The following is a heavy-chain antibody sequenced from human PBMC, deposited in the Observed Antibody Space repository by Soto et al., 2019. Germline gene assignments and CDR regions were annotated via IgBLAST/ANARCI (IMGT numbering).Heavy chain of an antibody. CDR2: MNHFGGT. V-gene: IGHV4-39*01. J-gene: IGHJ3*02. D-gene: IGHD3-3*01. Sequence: SETLSLTCSVSGGSMTSGDFYWAWIRQPPGKGLEWPASMNHFGGTHYNPSLRGRLTISVDASKSRFSLQLTSVTAADTSFYYCARQIGRWLWTFDIWGQGTMVTVSS. CDR3: ARQIGRWLWTFDI. CDR1: GGSMTSGDFY.